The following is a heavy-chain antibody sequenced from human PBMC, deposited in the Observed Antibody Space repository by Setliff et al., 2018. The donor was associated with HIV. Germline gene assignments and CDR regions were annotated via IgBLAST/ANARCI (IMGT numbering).Heavy chain of an antibody. CDR1: GYSFTNYG. D-gene: IGHD3-22*01. CDR2: INLYKDDT. J-gene: IGHJ1*01. V-gene: IGHV1-18*01. Sequence: ASVKVSCKASGYSFTNYGISWVRQAPGQGLEWMGSINLYKDDTHYAQKFQDRVAMTADTSTNTVYMELSSLRSDDTAVYYCARTQYDRVEEYFQYWGQGTLVTVSS. CDR3: ARTQYDRVEEYFQY.